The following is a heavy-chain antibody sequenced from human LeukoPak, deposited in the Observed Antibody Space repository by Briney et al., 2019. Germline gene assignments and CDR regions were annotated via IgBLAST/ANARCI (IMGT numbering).Heavy chain of an antibody. CDR1: GYSFTSYW. CDR2: IYPGDSDT. Sequence: GESLKISCKGSGYSFTSYWIGWVRQMPGKGLEWMGIIYPGDSDTRYSPSFQGQVTISADKSIGTAYLQWGSLKASDTAMYYCARHDHNGDPPYYFDYWGQGTLVTVSS. V-gene: IGHV5-51*01. CDR3: ARHDHNGDPPYYFDY. D-gene: IGHD2-21*02. J-gene: IGHJ4*02.